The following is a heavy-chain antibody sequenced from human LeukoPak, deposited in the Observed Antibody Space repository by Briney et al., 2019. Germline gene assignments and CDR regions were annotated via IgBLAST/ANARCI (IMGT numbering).Heavy chain of an antibody. CDR1: GYSISSGYY. Sequence: SETLSLTCTVSGYSISSGYYWGWIRQPPGKGLEWIGSIYHSGSTYYNPSLKSRVTISVDTSKNQFSLKLSSVTAADTAVYYCARGHGWLRSRTVDYWGQGTLVTVSS. V-gene: IGHV4-38-2*02. J-gene: IGHJ4*02. CDR2: IYHSGST. CDR3: ARGHGWLRSRTVDY. D-gene: IGHD5-12*01.